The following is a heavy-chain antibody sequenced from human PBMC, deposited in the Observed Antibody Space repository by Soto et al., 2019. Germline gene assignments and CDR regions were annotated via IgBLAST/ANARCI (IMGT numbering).Heavy chain of an antibody. D-gene: IGHD1-1*01. J-gene: IGHJ5*02. CDR3: AREIGTLDWFDP. CDR2: IYHTGST. CDR1: GDSINPYY. V-gene: IGHV4-4*08. Sequence: SETLSLTCTVSGDSINPYYWSWIRQPPGKGLEWIAYIYHTGSTSYNPSLKSRVTISVDTSKNQFSLTLNSVTAADTAVYYCAREIGTLDWFDPWGQGTLVTVSS.